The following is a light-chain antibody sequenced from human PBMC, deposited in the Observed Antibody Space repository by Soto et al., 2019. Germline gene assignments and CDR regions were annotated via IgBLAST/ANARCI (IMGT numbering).Light chain of an antibody. CDR1: QSVLYSSNNKNY. Sequence: DIVMTQSPDSLAVSLVERATINCKSSQSVLYSSNNKNYLAWYQQKPGQPPKLLIYWASTRESGVPDRFSGSGSGTDFTLTSSSLQAEDGAVYYCQQYYSTPYTFGQGTKLEIK. CDR2: WAS. V-gene: IGKV4-1*01. CDR3: QQYYSTPYT. J-gene: IGKJ2*01.